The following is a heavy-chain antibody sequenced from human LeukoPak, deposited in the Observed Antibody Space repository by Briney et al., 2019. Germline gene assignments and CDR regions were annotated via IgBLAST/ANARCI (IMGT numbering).Heavy chain of an antibody. CDR2: IKSKTDGGTT. Sequence: GGSLRLSCAASGFTFSNAWMSWVRQAPGKGLEWVGCIKSKTDGGTTDYAAPVKGRFTISRDDSKNTLYLQMNSLKTEDTAVYYCTTDPHPPRTIFGVVWGQGTLVTVSS. CDR1: GFTFSNAW. J-gene: IGHJ4*02. D-gene: IGHD3-3*01. V-gene: IGHV3-15*01. CDR3: TTDPHPPRTIFGVV.